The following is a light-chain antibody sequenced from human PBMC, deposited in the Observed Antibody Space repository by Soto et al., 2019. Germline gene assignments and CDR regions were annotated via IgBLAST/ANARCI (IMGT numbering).Light chain of an antibody. CDR3: SSYAGSNYVI. J-gene: IGLJ2*01. Sequence: QSVLTQPPSASGSPGQSVTISCTGTSSDVGGYNYVSWYQQHPGKAPKLMIYEVNKQPSGVPDRFSGSKSDNTASLTVSGLKAEDEAYYYCSSYAGSNYVIFGGWTKVTVL. V-gene: IGLV2-8*01. CDR2: EVN. CDR1: SSDVGGYNY.